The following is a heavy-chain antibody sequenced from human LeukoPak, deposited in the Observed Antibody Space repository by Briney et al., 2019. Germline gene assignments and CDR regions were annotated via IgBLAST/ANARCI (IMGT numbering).Heavy chain of an antibody. CDR1: GGSISSYY. CDR2: IYTSGST. Sequence: SETLSLTCTVSGGSISSYYWSWIQQPAGKGPEWIGRIYTSGSTNYNPSLKSRVTMSVDTSKNQFSLKLSSVTAADTAVYYCARDFVSGLAGEFYYYGMDVWGQGTTVTVSS. D-gene: IGHD3-10*01. V-gene: IGHV4-4*07. CDR3: ARDFVSGLAGEFYYYGMDV. J-gene: IGHJ6*02.